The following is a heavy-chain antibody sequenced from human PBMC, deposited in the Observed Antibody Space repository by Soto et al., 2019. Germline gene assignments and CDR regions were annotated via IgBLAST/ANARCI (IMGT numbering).Heavy chain of an antibody. Sequence: GSLRLSCAASGFTFSSYGMHWVRQAPGKGLEWVAVIWYDGSNKYYADSVKGRFTISRDNSKNTLYLQMNSLRAEDTAVYYCARDEYSGYDWAIDYWGQGTLVTVSS. V-gene: IGHV3-33*01. J-gene: IGHJ4*02. CDR1: GFTFSSYG. CDR2: IWYDGSNK. D-gene: IGHD5-12*01. CDR3: ARDEYSGYDWAIDY.